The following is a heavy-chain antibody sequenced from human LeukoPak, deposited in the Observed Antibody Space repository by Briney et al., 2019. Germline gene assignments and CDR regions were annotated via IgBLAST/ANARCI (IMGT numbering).Heavy chain of an antibody. D-gene: IGHD5-18*01. V-gene: IGHV3-48*01. CDR3: ARDLRYTYVY. Sequence: GGSLRLSCTTSVFPFSRYSMNWVRQAPGKGLEWVSYITSSGDTIYYADSVKGRFTISRDNAKNSVYLQMNSLRAEDTAVYYCARDLRYTYVYWGQGTLVTVSS. J-gene: IGHJ4*02. CDR1: VFPFSRYS. CDR2: ITSSGDTI.